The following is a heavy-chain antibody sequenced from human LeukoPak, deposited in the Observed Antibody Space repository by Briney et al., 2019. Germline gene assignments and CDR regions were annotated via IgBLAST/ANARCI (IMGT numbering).Heavy chain of an antibody. D-gene: IGHD6-19*01. J-gene: IGHJ3*02. CDR3: ARAGWYELPRYAFDI. V-gene: IGHV1-18*01. CDR2: ISGSNGNT. Sequence: ASVTVSCKASGYTFTSYGISWVRQAPGQGREWMGWISGSNGNTNYAQKLQGRVTMTTDTSTSTAYMELRSLRSDDTAVYYCARAGWYELPRYAFDIWGQGTMVTVSS. CDR1: GYTFTSYG.